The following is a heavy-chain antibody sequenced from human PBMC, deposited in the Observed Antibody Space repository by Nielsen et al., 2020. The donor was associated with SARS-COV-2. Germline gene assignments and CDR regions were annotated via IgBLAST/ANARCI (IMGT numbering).Heavy chain of an antibody. D-gene: IGHD1-26*01. CDR3: AKEIPVGVEFDF. V-gene: IGHV3-23*01. Sequence: LKISCAASGFTFSNYPMSWVRQAPGKGLEWVSAISSSGSDTYYADSVKGRLTVSRDNSKNTVYLQLSSLRVEDTAVYYCAKEIPVGVEFDFWGQGTLVAVSS. CDR2: ISSSGSDT. CDR1: GFTFSNYP. J-gene: IGHJ4*02.